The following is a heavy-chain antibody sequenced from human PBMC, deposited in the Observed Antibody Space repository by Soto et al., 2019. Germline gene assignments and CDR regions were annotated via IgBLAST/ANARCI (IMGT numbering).Heavy chain of an antibody. CDR1: GYTFTSYG. CDR3: ARGLVRLGGYGMDV. Sequence: ASVKVSCKASGYTFTSYGISWVRQAPGQGLEWMGWISAYNGNTNYAQKLQGRVTMTTDTSTGTAYMELRRLRSDHTAAYYCARGLVRLGGYGMDVWGEGATVTVSS. CDR2: ISAYNGNT. D-gene: IGHD3-16*01. V-gene: IGHV1-18*04. J-gene: IGHJ6*02.